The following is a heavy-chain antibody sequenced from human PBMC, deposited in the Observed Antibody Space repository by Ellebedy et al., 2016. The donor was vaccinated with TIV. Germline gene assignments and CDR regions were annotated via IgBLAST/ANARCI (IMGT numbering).Heavy chain of an antibody. Sequence: GESLKISCAVSGFTVSSNYMSWVRQAPGRGLEWVSTIYSSGGTYYAGSVKGRFTISRDNSKNTLYLQMNSLRAEDTAVYYCGGGISVAGTSLGFWGQGTLVTVSS. CDR2: IYSSGGT. D-gene: IGHD6-19*01. CDR1: GFTVSSNY. V-gene: IGHV3-53*01. J-gene: IGHJ4*02. CDR3: GGGISVAGTSLGF.